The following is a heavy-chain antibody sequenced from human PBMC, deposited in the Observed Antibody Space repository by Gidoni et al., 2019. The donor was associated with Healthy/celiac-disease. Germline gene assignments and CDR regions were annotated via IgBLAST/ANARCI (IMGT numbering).Heavy chain of an antibody. J-gene: IGHJ4*02. V-gene: IGHV3-48*02. CDR2: ISSSSSSI. CDR3: AREADVWSGYYNY. D-gene: IGHD3-3*01. CDR1: GLTFSGYS. Sequence: EVQLVESGGGLVQPGGSLRLSCAASGLTFSGYSMNWVRQAPGKGLEWVSYISSSSSSIHYADSVKGRFTISRDNAKNSLYLQMNSLRDEDTAVYYCAREADVWSGYYNYWGQGTLVTVSS.